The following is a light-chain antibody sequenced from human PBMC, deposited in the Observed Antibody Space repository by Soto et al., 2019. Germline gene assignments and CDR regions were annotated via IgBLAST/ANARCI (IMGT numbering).Light chain of an antibody. CDR1: QCISSW. CDR2: KAS. CDR3: QHWVDYMWT. J-gene: IGKJ1*01. V-gene: IGKV1-5*03. Sequence: DIHLTQSPSTLSASVGDRVTITCRASQCISSWLAWYQQKPGKAPKLLIYKASTLESGVPSRFSGSGSGTEFTLTISSLQPDDFATYYCQHWVDYMWTFGQGTKVEIK.